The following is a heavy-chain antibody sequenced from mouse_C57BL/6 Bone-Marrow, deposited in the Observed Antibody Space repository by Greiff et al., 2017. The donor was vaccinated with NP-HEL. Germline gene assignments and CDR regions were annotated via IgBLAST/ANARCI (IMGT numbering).Heavy chain of an antibody. V-gene: IGHV5-6*01. CDR1: GFTFSRYG. D-gene: IGHD2-4*01. J-gene: IGHJ3*01. Sequence: ELQGVESGGDFVKPGGSLKLSCAASGFTFSRYGMSWVRPTPDKRLQLVATLSSGGSYTYYPDSVKGRFTISRDNAKNTLYLQMSSLKSENTAMYYCASPYDYDVAWFAYWGQGTLVTVSA. CDR2: LSSGGSYT. CDR3: ASPYDYDVAWFAY.